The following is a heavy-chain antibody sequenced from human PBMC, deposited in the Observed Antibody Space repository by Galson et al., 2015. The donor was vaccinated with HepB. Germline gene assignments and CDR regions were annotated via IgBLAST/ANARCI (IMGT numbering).Heavy chain of an antibody. CDR2: INTYNGNT. D-gene: IGHD4-11*01. J-gene: IGHJ4*02. V-gene: IGHV1-18*01. CDR3: AREESDSDYSIDY. CDR1: GYTYSTYG. Sequence: SVKVSCKASGYTYSTYGISWVRQAPGQGLEWVGWINTYNGNTNSAQKFQGRVTMTADTSTSTSYMEVRGLRFDDTAVYYCAREESDSDYSIDYWGQGTLVTVSS.